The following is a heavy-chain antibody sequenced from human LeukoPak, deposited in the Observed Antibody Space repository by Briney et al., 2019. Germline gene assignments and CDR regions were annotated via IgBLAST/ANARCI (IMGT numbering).Heavy chain of an antibody. J-gene: IGHJ4*02. CDR2: IYTSGST. D-gene: IGHD1-26*01. CDR1: GGSISSGGYF. V-gene: IGHV4-61*02. Sequence: PSQTLSLTCTVSGGSISSGGYFWTWIRQPAGKGLEWIGRIYTSGSTSYNPSLNSRVTISLDTSKNQFSLKLSSVTAADTAVYYCARRGGSGRAFDYWGQGTLVTVSS. CDR3: ARRGGSGRAFDY.